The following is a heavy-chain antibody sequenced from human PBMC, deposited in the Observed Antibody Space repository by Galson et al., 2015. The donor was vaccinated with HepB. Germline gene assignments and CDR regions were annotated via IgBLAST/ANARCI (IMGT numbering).Heavy chain of an antibody. J-gene: IGHJ4*02. V-gene: IGHV3-23*01. CDR2: ISDSDHT. CDR1: GFTFSSSP. D-gene: IGHD4-23*01. Sequence: SLRLSCAVSGFTFSSSPMSWVRQAPGKGLEWVSSISDSDHTNYADSVRGRFTISRDSSKNTLYLQMNSLRAEDTAVYYCAKAPPRWYDIHFDFWGQGILVTVSS. CDR3: AKAPPRWYDIHFDF.